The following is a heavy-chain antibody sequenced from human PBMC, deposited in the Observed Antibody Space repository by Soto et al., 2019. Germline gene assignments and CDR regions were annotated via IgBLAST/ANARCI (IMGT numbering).Heavy chain of an antibody. Sequence: LSLTCTVSGGSISSGGYYWSWIRQHPGKGLEWIGYIYYSGSTYYNPSLKSRVTISVDTSKNQFSLKLSSVTAADTAVYYCARDTNTRGYSGYDGMDVWGQGTTVTVSS. CDR1: GGSISSGGYY. J-gene: IGHJ6*02. CDR3: ARDTNTRGYSGYDGMDV. CDR2: IYYSGST. V-gene: IGHV4-31*03. D-gene: IGHD5-12*01.